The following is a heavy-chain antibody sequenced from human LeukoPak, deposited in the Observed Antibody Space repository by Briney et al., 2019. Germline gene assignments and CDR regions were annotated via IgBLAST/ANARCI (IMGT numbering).Heavy chain of an antibody. CDR2: IIPIFGTA. J-gene: IGHJ4*02. D-gene: IGHD6-19*01. CDR1: GGTFSSYA. CDR3: AIAKIKQWLVTDY. V-gene: IGHV1-69*13. Sequence: ASVKVSCKASGGTFSSYAISWVRQAPGQGLEWMGGIIPIFGTANYAQKFQGRVTITADESTSTAYMELSSLRSEDTAVYYCAIAKIKQWLVTDYWGQGTLVAVSS.